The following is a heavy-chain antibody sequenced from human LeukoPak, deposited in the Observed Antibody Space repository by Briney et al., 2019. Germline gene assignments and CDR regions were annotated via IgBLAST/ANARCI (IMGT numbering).Heavy chain of an antibody. CDR1: GFTFSDYY. J-gene: IGHJ4*02. V-gene: IGHV3-11*01. CDR3: AKVGRSGWYYFDC. CDR2: ISSSGSTI. D-gene: IGHD6-19*01. Sequence: GGSLRLSCAASGFTFSDYYMSWIRQAPGKGLEWVSYISSSGSTIYYADSVKGRFTISRDNSKNTLYLQMNSLRAEDTAVYYCAKVGRSGWYYFDCWGQGTLVTVSS.